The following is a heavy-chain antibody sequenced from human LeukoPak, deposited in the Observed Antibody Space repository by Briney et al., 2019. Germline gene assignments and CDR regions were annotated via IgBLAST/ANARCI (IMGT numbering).Heavy chain of an antibody. V-gene: IGHV1-69*05. Sequence: GASVKVSCKASGGTFSSYAISWVRQAPGQGLEWMGGIIPIFGTANYAQKFQGRVTMTRDTSTSTVYMELSSLRSEDTAAYYCARDSPRWGDNDYWGQGTLVTVSS. D-gene: IGHD3-16*01. J-gene: IGHJ4*02. CDR1: GGTFSSYA. CDR3: ARDSPRWGDNDY. CDR2: IIPIFGTA.